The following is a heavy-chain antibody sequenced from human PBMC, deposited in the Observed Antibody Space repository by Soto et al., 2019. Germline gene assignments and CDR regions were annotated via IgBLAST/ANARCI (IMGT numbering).Heavy chain of an antibody. CDR1: GFNFGIYW. CDR2: IKGDASEK. J-gene: IGHJ4*01. V-gene: IGHV3-7*01. Sequence: GGSLRLSCAASGFNFGIYWMSWVRQAPGKGLEWVATIKGDASEKKYVGSVKGRFTTSRDNAKTSLFLQMDSLRAEDTAVYYCAXDSGYGSESPVNHYLDYWGHGTLVTVSS. D-gene: IGHD3-10*01. CDR3: AXDSGYGSESPVNHYLDY.